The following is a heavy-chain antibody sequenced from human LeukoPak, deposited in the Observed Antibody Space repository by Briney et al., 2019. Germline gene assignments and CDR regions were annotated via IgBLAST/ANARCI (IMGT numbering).Heavy chain of an antibody. CDR1: GFTFSSYS. D-gene: IGHD3-22*01. J-gene: IGHJ4*02. CDR2: ISSSSSYI. Sequence: GGSLRLSCAASGFTFSSYSMNWVRQAPGKGLEWVSSISSSSSYIYHADSVKGRFTISRDNAKNTLYLQMNSLRAEDTAVYYCARDTRYYYDSSGPFDYWGQGTLVTVSS. V-gene: IGHV3-21*01. CDR3: ARDTRYYYDSSGPFDY.